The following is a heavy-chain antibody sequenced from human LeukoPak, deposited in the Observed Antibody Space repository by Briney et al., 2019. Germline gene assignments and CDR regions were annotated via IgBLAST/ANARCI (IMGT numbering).Heavy chain of an antibody. D-gene: IGHD2-15*01. J-gene: IGHJ4*02. CDR1: GFTFSTYW. Sequence: GGSLRLSCAASGFTFSTYWMTWVRQAPGKGLEWVANIKEDGSQKYYVDSVKGRFTISRDNAKNSLYLQMDSLRAEDTAVYYCARDTGCAGGTCFSFYDYWGQGTLVTVSS. V-gene: IGHV3-7*01. CDR2: IKEDGSQK. CDR3: ARDTGCAGGTCFSFYDY.